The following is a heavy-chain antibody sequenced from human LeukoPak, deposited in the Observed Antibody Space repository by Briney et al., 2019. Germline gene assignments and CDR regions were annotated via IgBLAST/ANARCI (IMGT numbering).Heavy chain of an antibody. J-gene: IGHJ6*02. CDR3: ARAVSVFSGGSQGYYYGMDV. D-gene: IGHD3-10*01. CDR2: INTNTGNP. CDR1: GGTFSSYA. V-gene: IGHV7-4-1*02. Sequence: ASVKVSCKASGGTFSSYAISWVRQAPGQGLEWMGWINTNTGNPTYAQGFTGRFVFSLDTSVSTAYLQFSSLKAEDTAVYYCARAVSVFSGGSQGYYYGMDVWGQGTTVTVSS.